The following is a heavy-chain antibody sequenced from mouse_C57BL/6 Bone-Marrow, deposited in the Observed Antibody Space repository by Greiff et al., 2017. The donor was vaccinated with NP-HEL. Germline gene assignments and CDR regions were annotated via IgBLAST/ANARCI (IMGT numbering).Heavy chain of an antibody. CDR1: GYSITSGYY. D-gene: IGHD2-2*01. CDR3: ARDNGYDGGVDY. CDR2: ISYDGSN. J-gene: IGHJ2*01. Sequence: DVQLQESGPGLVKPSQSLSLTCSVTGYSITSGYYWNWIRQFPGNKLEWMGYISYDGSNNYNPSLKNRISITRDTSKYQLFLKLNSVTTEDTATYYCARDNGYDGGVDYWGQGTTLTVSS. V-gene: IGHV3-6*01.